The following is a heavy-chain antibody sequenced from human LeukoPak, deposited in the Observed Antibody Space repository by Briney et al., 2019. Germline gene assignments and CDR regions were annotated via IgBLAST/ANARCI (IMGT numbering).Heavy chain of an antibody. CDR2: IIPIFGTA. CDR1: GGTFSSYA. Sequence: GSSVKVSCKASGGTFSSYAISWVRQAPGQGLEWMGGIIPIFGTANYAQKFQGRVTITAEEPTRTAYMELSSLRSEDTAVYYCARGGEGYFDYWGQGTLVTVSS. J-gene: IGHJ4*02. CDR3: ARGGEGYFDY. V-gene: IGHV1-69*01.